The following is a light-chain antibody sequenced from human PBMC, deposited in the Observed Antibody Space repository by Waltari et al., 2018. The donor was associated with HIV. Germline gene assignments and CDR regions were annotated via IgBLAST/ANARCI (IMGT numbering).Light chain of an antibody. CDR1: SSNIGSNY. CDR3: AVWGDSLNSYV. J-gene: IGLJ1*01. Sequence: QSVLTQPPSASGTPGQRVTISCSGSSSNIGSNYVYWYQQLPGTAPKLLISRNNQRPSGVPDRFSGSKSGTSASLAISGLRSEDEADYYCAVWGDSLNSYVFGTGTEVTVL. CDR2: RNN. V-gene: IGLV1-47*01.